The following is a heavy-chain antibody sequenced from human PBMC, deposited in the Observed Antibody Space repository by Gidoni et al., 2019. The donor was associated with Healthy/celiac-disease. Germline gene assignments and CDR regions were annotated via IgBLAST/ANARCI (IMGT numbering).Heavy chain of an antibody. CDR1: GYTFTSYY. J-gene: IGHJ6*02. CDR3: ARDAWDYDFWSVYPRGGDYYGMDV. D-gene: IGHD3-3*01. V-gene: IGHV1-46*01. Sequence: QVKLVQSGAEVKKPGASVKVSCKASGYTFTSYYMHWVRQAPGQGLEWMGIINPMGGSTSYAQKFQGRVIMNRDTSTSTCYMELGSLRSEDTAVYYWARDAWDYDFWSVYPRGGDYYGMDVWGQGTTVTVSS. CDR2: INPMGGST.